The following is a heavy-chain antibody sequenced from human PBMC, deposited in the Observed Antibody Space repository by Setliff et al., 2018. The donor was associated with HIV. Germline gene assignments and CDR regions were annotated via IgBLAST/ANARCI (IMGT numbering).Heavy chain of an antibody. Sequence: SETLSLTCTVSGGSLNSQIYYWTWIRLHPQKGLEWLGYIQYSGSTFYTPSLRSRLTISLDASKSQFSLKLTSVTAADTAVYYCASGVYFGDGCYSRTDYWGRGAMVTVSS. CDR2: IQYSGST. CDR3: ASGVYFGDGCYSRTDY. V-gene: IGHV4-31*03. CDR1: GGSLNSQIYY. J-gene: IGHJ4*02. D-gene: IGHD2-21*01.